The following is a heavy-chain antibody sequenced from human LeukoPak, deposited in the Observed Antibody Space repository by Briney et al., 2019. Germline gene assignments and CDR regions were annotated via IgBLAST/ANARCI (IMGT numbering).Heavy chain of an antibody. V-gene: IGHV3-43*01. CDR3: TKADDSSGYLPAQ. Sequence: GGSLRLSCVASGFTFDDYTMHWVRQAPGKGLEWVSLINRDGGVTKYGGSVKGRLAISRDNNKNSLSLQMNSLRPEDTAVYYCTKADDSSGYLPAQWGQGTLVTVSS. D-gene: IGHD3-22*01. CDR2: INRDGGVT. CDR1: GFTFDDYT. J-gene: IGHJ4*02.